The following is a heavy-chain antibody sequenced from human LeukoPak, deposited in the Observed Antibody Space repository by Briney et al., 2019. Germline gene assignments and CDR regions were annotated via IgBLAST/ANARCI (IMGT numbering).Heavy chain of an antibody. CDR3: ARDSDYYDSGGYLPQYYFDH. V-gene: IGHV1-46*01. D-gene: IGHD3-22*01. CDR2: INPSGGST. Sequence: ASVKVSCKASGYTFTSYYMHWVRQAPGQGLEWMGIINPSGGSTSYAQKFQGRVTMTRDTSTSTVYMELSSLRSEDTAVYYCARDSDYYDSGGYLPQYYFDHWGQGTLVTVSS. J-gene: IGHJ4*02. CDR1: GYTFTSYY.